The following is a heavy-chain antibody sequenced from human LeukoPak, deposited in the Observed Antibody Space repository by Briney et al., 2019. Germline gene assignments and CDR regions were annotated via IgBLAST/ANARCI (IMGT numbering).Heavy chain of an antibody. V-gene: IGHV3-53*01. Sequence: PGGSLRLSCAASGFTVSSNYMSWVRQAPGKGLEWVSVIYSGGSTYYADSVKGRFTISRDNSKNTLYLQMNSLRAEDTAVYYCARGSSGSYYNPLFGYWGQGTLVTVSS. CDR3: ARGSSGSYYNPLFGY. J-gene: IGHJ4*02. CDR1: GFTVSSNY. D-gene: IGHD3-10*01. CDR2: IYSGGST.